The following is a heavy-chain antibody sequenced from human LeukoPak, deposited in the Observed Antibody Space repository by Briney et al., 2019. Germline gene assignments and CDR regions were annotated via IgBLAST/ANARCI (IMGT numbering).Heavy chain of an antibody. CDR2: ISGSGGST. J-gene: IGHJ6*03. V-gene: IGHV3-23*01. CDR1: GFTFSSYA. Sequence: GGSLRLSCAASGFTFSSYAMSWVRQAPGKGLEWVSAISGSGGSTYYADSAKGRFTISRDNSKNTLYLQMNSLRAEDTAVYYCAKTSSAHYYYYMDVWGKGTPVTVSS. CDR3: AKTSSAHYYYYMDV.